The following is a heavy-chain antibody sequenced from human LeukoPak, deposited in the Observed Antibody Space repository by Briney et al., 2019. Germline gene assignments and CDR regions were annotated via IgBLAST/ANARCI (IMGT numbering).Heavy chain of an antibody. J-gene: IGHJ4*02. CDR1: GFTFSNAW. D-gene: IGHD4-17*01. CDR2: IESKTDGGTT. Sequence: GGSLRLSCAASGFTFSNAWMSWVRQAPGKGLEWVGRIESKTDGGTTDYAAPVKGRFTISRDDSKNTLCLQMNSLKTEDTAVYYCTSDYGDYDIRLDYWGQGTLVTVSS. CDR3: TSDYGDYDIRLDY. V-gene: IGHV3-15*04.